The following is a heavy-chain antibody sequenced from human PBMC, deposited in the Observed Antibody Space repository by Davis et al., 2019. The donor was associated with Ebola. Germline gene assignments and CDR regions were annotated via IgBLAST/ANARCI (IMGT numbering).Heavy chain of an antibody. V-gene: IGHV3-48*03. D-gene: IGHD5-24*01. CDR3: ARVGDGGNDY. J-gene: IGHJ4*02. CDR2: ISSSGSTI. CDR1: GFTLSSYA. Sequence: GGSLRLSCAASGFTLSSYAMNWVRQAPGKGLEWVSYISSSGSTIYYADSVKGRFTISRDNAKNSLYLQMNSLRAEDTAVYYCARVGDGGNDYWGQGTLVTVSS.